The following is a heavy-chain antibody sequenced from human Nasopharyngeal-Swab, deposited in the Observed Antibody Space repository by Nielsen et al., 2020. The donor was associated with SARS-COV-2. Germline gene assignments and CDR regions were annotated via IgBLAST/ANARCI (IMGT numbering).Heavy chain of an antibody. D-gene: IGHD3-16*01. CDR3: ARDLGGYYYYMDV. Sequence: WVRQAPGQRLEWMGWINPGNGNTKYSQEFQGRVTITRDTPASTAYMELSSLRSEDTAINYCARDLGGYYYYMDVWGKGTTVTVSS. J-gene: IGHJ6*03. CDR2: INPGNGNT. V-gene: IGHV1-3*01.